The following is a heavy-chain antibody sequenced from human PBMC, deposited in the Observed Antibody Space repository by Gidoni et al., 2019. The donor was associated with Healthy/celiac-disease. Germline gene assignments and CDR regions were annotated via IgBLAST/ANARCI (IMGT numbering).Heavy chain of an antibody. Sequence: QVQLVESGGGLVKPGGSLRLSCAASGFTFSDYYMSWIRQAPGKGLEWVSYISSSSSYTNYADSVKGRFTISRDNAKNSLYLQMNSLRAEDTAVYYCARPSTVTTMNFQHWGQGTLVTVSS. CDR3: ARPSTVTTMNFQH. V-gene: IGHV3-11*05. CDR2: ISSSSSYT. D-gene: IGHD4-17*01. CDR1: GFTFSDYY. J-gene: IGHJ1*01.